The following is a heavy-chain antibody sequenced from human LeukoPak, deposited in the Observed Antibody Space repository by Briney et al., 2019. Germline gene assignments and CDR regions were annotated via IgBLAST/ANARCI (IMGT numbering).Heavy chain of an antibody. CDR1: GGTFRSYG. CDR3: ARDYGGNPY. V-gene: IGHV1-69*06. Sequence: SVKVSCKASGGTFRSYGFSWVRQAPGQGLEWMGGMIPMFGTANYAQKFQGGVTITADKSTSTAYMELSSLRSEDTAVYYCARDYGGNPYWGQGTLVTVSS. CDR2: MIPMFGTA. D-gene: IGHD4-23*01. J-gene: IGHJ4*02.